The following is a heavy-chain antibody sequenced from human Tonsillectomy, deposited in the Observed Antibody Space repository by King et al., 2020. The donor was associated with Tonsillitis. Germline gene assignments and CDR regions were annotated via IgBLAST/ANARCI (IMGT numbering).Heavy chain of an antibody. CDR2: INPSNGGT. V-gene: IGHV1-2*02. J-gene: IGHJ4*02. CDR1: GYTFTGYY. Sequence: VQLVESGAEVKKPGASVKVSCKASGYTFTGYYIHWVRQAPGQGLEWMGWINPSNGGTNYAQKFQGRVTMTRDTSISTAYMELSRLRSDDTAMYYCTRPYYYDSSGYPCYWDQGTLVTVSS. D-gene: IGHD3-22*01. CDR3: TRPYYYDSSGYPCY.